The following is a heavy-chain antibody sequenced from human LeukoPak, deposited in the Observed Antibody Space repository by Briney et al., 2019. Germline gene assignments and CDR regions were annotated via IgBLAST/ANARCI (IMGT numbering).Heavy chain of an antibody. J-gene: IGHJ6*02. CDR3: ARSSSWIQLWFAYYYYGMDV. Sequence: GASVKVSCKASGYTFTSYDINWVRQATGQGLEWMGWMNPNSGNTGYAQKFQGRVTMTRNTSISTAYMELSSLRSEDTAVYYCARSSSWIQLWFAYYYYGMDVWGQGTTVTVSS. CDR1: GYTFTSYD. CDR2: MNPNSGNT. D-gene: IGHD5-18*01. V-gene: IGHV1-8*01.